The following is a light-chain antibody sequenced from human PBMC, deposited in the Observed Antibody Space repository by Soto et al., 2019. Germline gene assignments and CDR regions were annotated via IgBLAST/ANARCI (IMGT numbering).Light chain of an antibody. CDR1: QSVSSS. CDR2: GAS. CDR3: QQYNNWPRT. Sequence: EIVMTQSPATLSVSPGERATLSCRASQSVSSSLAWYQQKPGQAPRLLIYGASTKATCIPARFSGSESGTDFTLNISSLQVEDFEISYCQQYNNWPRTFGQGTKVDIK. J-gene: IGKJ1*01. V-gene: IGKV3-15*01.